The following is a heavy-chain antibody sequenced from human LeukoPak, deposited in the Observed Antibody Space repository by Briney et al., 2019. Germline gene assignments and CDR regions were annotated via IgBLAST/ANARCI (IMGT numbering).Heavy chain of an antibody. J-gene: IGHJ4*02. CDR3: ARIDSSSWRQFDY. Sequence: SETLSPTCTVSGGSISSYYWSWIRQPPGKGLEWIGYIYYSGSTNYNPSLKSRVTISVDTSKNQFSLKLSSVTAADTAVYYCARIDSSSWRQFDYWGQGTLVTVSS. CDR1: GGSISSYY. CDR2: IYYSGST. V-gene: IGHV4-59*01. D-gene: IGHD6-13*01.